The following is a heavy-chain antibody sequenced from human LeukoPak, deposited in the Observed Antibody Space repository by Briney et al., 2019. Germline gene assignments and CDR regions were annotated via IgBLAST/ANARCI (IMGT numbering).Heavy chain of an antibody. V-gene: IGHV4-39*01. CDR3: AVYYYDSSRVD. CDR1: GFTFSSYA. Sequence: GSLRLSCAASGFTFSSYAMSWVRQPPGKGLEWIGTIYYSGSTYYSPSLKSRVTISVDTSKNQFSLKLSSVTAADTAVYYCAVYYYDSSRVDWGQGTLVTVSS. J-gene: IGHJ4*02. D-gene: IGHD3-22*01. CDR2: IYYSGST.